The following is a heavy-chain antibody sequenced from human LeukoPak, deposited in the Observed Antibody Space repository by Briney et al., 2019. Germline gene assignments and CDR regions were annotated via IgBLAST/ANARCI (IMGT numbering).Heavy chain of an antibody. J-gene: IGHJ3*02. D-gene: IGHD2-2*01. V-gene: IGHV5-51*01. Sequence: GESLKISCKGSGYSFTSYWIGWVRQMPGKGLEWMGIIYPGDSDTRYSPSFQGQVTISADKSISTAYLQWSSLKASDTAMYYCARKGYCSGTSCYADAFDIWGQGTMVTVSS. CDR2: IYPGDSDT. CDR1: GYSFTSYW. CDR3: ARKGYCSGTSCYADAFDI.